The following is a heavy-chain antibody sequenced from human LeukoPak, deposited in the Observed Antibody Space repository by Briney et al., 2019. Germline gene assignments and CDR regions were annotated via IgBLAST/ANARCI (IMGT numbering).Heavy chain of an antibody. CDR2: ISAYNGNT. CDR3: AREAYSGSFDYYYYYMDV. D-gene: IGHD1-26*01. V-gene: IGHV1-18*01. Sequence: ASVKVSCKASGYTFTSYGISWVRQAPGQGLEWMGWISAYNGNTNYAQKLQGRVTMTTDTSTSTAYMELRSLRSDDTAVYYCAREAYSGSFDYYYYYMDVWGKGTTVTVSS. CDR1: GYTFTSYG. J-gene: IGHJ6*03.